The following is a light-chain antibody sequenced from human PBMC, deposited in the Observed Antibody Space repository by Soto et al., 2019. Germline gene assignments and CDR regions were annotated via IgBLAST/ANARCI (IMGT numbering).Light chain of an antibody. J-gene: IGLJ1*01. Sequence: QSALTQPASVSGSPGQSITISCTGTSSDVGGYNYVSWYQQHPGKAPKLMIYDVSNRPSGVSNRFSGSKSGNTASLTISGLQAEDEADYYCSSYTSSWKVFGTGTKVTVL. CDR3: SSYTSSWKV. CDR1: SSDVGGYNY. V-gene: IGLV2-14*01. CDR2: DVS.